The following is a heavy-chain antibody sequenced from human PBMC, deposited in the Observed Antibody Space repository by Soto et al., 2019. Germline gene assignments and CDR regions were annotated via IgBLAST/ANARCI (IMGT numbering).Heavy chain of an antibody. CDR3: ARRFSAYRNSYYYYYYMDV. CDR1: GGSISSYY. V-gene: IGHV4-59*08. D-gene: IGHD3-3*01. J-gene: IGHJ6*03. Sequence: PSETLSLTCTVSGGSISSYYWSWIRQPPGKGLEWIGYIYYSGSTNYNPSLKSRVTISVDTSKNQFSLKLSSVTAADTAVYYCARRFSAYRNSYYYYYYMDVWGKGTTVTVSS. CDR2: IYYSGST.